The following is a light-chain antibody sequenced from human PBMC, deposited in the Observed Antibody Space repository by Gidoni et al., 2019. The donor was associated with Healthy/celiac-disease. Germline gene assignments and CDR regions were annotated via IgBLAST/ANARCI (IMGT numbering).Light chain of an antibody. CDR3: QQRSNWPSIT. Sequence: EIVLTQYPATLSLSPGERATLSCRASQSVSSYLAWYQQKPGQAPRLLIYDASNRSTGIPARFSGSGSGTDFTLTISSLEPEDFAVYYCQQRSNWPSITFXQXTRLEIK. CDR2: DAS. V-gene: IGKV3-11*01. CDR1: QSVSSY. J-gene: IGKJ5*01.